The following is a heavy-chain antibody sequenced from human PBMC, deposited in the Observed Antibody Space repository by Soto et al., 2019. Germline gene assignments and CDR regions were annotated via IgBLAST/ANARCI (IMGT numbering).Heavy chain of an antibody. CDR2: ISSSSSYI. J-gene: IGHJ3*02. CDR1: GFTFSSYS. V-gene: IGHV3-21*01. CDR3: ARERRDSGYDLGAFDI. D-gene: IGHD5-12*01. Sequence: EVQLVESGGGLVKPGGSLRLSCAASGFTFSSYSMNWVRQAPGKGLEWVSSISSSSSYIYYADSVKGRFTMSRDNAKNSLYLQMNSLRAEDTAVYYCARERRDSGYDLGAFDIWGQETMVTVSS.